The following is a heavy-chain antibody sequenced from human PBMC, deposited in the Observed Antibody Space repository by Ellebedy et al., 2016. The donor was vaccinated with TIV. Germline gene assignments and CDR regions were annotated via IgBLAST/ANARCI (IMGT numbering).Heavy chain of an antibody. V-gene: IGHV1-18*01. CDR1: GYSFSNYG. CDR3: ARDRIAVAGTGWFDS. D-gene: IGHD6-19*01. J-gene: IGHJ5*01. CDR2: VSTYNGHT. Sequence: AASVKVSCKASGYSFSNYGISWVRQAPGQGLEWVGWVSTYNGHTNYAQKVQGRITMTTHTSTSTAYMELRSLRSDDTAVYYCARDRIAVAGTGWFDSWGQGTLVTVSS.